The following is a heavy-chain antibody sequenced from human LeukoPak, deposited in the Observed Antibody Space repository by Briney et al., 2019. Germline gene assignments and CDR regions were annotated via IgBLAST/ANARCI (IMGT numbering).Heavy chain of an antibody. V-gene: IGHV1-69*06. CDR2: IIPIFGTA. CDR3: ATEGLGLTDAFDI. J-gene: IGHJ3*02. CDR1: VGTFSSYA. Sequence: ASVKVSCKASVGTFSSYAISWVRQAPGQGLEWMGRIIPIFGTANYAQKFQGRVTITADKSTSTAYMELSSLRSEDTAVYYCATEGLGLTDAFDIWGQGTMVTVSS. D-gene: IGHD1-14*01.